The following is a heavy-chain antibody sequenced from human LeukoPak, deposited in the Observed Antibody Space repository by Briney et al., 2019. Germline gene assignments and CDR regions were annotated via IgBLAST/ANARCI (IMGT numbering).Heavy chain of an antibody. D-gene: IGHD2-15*01. CDR1: GFSVNRYH. CDR2: IYSTGDT. J-gene: IGHJ5*02. Sequence: GGSLRLSCAASGFSVNRYHMSWVRQLPGQGLEWVSVIYSTGDTYYTDSVKGRFAISRDNSKNTLFLQMHSLRAEDTAVYYCARDPGDCSGGYCYAYDLWGQGNLVTVSS. CDR3: ARDPGDCSGGYCYAYDL. V-gene: IGHV3-53*01.